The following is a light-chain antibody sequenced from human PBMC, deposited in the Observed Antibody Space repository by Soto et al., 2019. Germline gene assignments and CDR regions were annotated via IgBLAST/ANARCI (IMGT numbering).Light chain of an antibody. Sequence: AIRMTQSPSSLSASTGDRVTITCRASQGISSYLAWYQQKPGKAPKLLIYAASTLQSGVPSRFSGSGSGTDFTLTISCLQSEDVATYYCQQYYSYPGTFGQGTKVDIK. CDR3: QQYYSYPGT. CDR2: AAS. J-gene: IGKJ1*01. CDR1: QGISSY. V-gene: IGKV1-8*01.